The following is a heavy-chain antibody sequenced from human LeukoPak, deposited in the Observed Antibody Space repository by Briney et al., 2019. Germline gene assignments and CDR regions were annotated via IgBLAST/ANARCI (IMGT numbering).Heavy chain of an antibody. CDR3: TTVAAVAGIVYYFDY. V-gene: IGHV3-15*01. Sequence: PGGSLRLSCAASGFTFSNAWMSWVRQAPGKGLEWVGRIKSKTDGGTTDYAAPVKGRFTISRDDSKNTLYLQMNSLKTEDTAVYYCTTVAAVAGIVYYFDYWGQGTLVTVSS. D-gene: IGHD6-19*01. J-gene: IGHJ4*02. CDR1: GFTFSNAW. CDR2: IKSKTDGGTT.